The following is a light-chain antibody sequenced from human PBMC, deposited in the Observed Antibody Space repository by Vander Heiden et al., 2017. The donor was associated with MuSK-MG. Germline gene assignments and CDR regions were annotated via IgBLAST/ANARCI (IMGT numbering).Light chain of an antibody. CDR3: QQRHCNHPPWT. CDR2: AAS. CDR1: QSISSY. Sequence: DIQMTQSPSSLSASVGDRVTITCRASQSISSYLNWYQQKPGKAPKLLIYAASSLQRGVRSRFSGSGSGTDFTLTISSRQPEDFATYYCQQRHCNHPPWTFGQGTKVEIK. J-gene: IGKJ1*01. V-gene: IGKV1-39*01.